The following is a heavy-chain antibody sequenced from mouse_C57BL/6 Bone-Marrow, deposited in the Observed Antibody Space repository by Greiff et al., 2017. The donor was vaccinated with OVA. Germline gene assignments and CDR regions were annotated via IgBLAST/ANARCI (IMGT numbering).Heavy chain of an antibody. CDR1: GFTFSDYY. D-gene: IGHD5-1*01. V-gene: IGHV5-16*01. J-gene: IGHJ1*03. CDR2: INYDGSST. CDR3: ARDLVPYWYFDV. Sequence: EVHLVESEGGLVQPGSSMKLSCTASGFTFSDYYMAWVRQVPEKGLEWVANINYDGSSTYYLDSLKSRFIISRDNAKNILYLQMSSLKSEDTATYYCARDLVPYWYFDVWGTGTTVTVSS.